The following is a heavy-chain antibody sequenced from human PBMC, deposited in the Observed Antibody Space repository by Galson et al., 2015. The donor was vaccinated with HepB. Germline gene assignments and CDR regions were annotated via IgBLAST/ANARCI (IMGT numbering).Heavy chain of an antibody. CDR1: GFSFGIYA. D-gene: IGHD1-1*01. CDR2: TSYDGSDK. J-gene: IGHJ1*01. CDR3: VKSPTSTAYAEYFQH. Sequence: SLRLSCAASGFSFGIYAMHWFGQAPGKGLEWVAVTSYDGSDKDYADSVKGRFTISRDNSKNTLYLEMKSLRVEDTAVYYCVKSPTSTAYAEYFQHWGQGTLVTVSS. V-gene: IGHV3-30-3*01.